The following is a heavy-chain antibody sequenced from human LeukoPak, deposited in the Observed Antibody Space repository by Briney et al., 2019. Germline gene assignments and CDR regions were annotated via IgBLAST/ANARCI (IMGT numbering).Heavy chain of an antibody. J-gene: IGHJ4*02. Sequence: ASVKVSCKTSGDTFTTYAIIWVRQAPGQGLEWLGLINPSGSSTLYAQKFQGRVTMTRDMSTTTDYMELSSLRSEDTAVYYCASRRINPGYSGYDYQDYWGQGTLVTVSS. D-gene: IGHD5-12*01. CDR3: ASRRINPGYSGYDYQDY. V-gene: IGHV1-46*01. CDR1: GDTFTTYA. CDR2: INPSGSST.